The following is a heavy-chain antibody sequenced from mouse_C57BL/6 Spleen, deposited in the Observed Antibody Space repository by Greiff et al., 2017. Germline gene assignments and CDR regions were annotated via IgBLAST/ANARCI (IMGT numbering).Heavy chain of an antibody. Sequence: QVQLQQSGAELVKPGASVKLSCKASGYTFTSYWMHWVKQRPGQGLEWIGMIHPNSGSTNYNEKFKSKATLTVDKSSSTAYMQLSSLTSEDSAVYYCAGSSYLFAYWGQGTLVTVSA. CDR1: GYTFTSYW. D-gene: IGHD1-1*01. CDR2: IHPNSGST. J-gene: IGHJ3*01. V-gene: IGHV1-64*01. CDR3: AGSSYLFAY.